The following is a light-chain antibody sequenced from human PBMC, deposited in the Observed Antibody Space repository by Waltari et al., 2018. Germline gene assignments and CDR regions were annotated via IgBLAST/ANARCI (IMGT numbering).Light chain of an antibody. Sequence: QSALTQPRSVSGSPGQSVAISCTGPSRDVGGYTYVSWYQQYPGTAPKLIIYDVTKRPSGVPDRFSGSKSGNTASLTISGLQAEDEADYYCCSYAGTYTPLFGGGTKLTVL. J-gene: IGLJ2*01. V-gene: IGLV2-11*01. CDR3: CSYAGTYTPL. CDR2: DVT. CDR1: SRDVGGYTY.